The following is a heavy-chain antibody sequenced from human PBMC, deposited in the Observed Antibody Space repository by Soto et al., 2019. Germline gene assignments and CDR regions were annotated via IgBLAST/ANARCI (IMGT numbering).Heavy chain of an antibody. CDR3: ARDPWVGDIGDY. D-gene: IGHD4-17*01. CDR2: SYSGGNT. Sequence: DVQLVESGGGLVLRGESLRLSCAASGFTVGSAYMSWVRQAPGKGLEWVAGSYSGGNTYYADSVKGRFTISRDTSKNRLYLLINSLSAEDAAIYYCARDPWVGDIGDYWGQGTLVTVSS. V-gene: IGHV3-66*01. J-gene: IGHJ4*02. CDR1: GFTVGSAY.